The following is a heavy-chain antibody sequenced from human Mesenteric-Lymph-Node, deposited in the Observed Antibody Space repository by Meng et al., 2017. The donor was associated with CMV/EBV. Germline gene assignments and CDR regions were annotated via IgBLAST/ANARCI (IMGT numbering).Heavy chain of an antibody. CDR1: GFTFSTYW. D-gene: IGHD3-10*01. Sequence: GGSLRLSCAVSGFTFSTYWMSWVRQAPGKGLEWVANIKEDGSEKYYVDSVKGRFTISRDNAKNSLYLQMNSLRAEDTAVYYCARGRFGDWEDYWGQGTLVTVSS. CDR3: ARGRFGDWEDY. J-gene: IGHJ4*02. V-gene: IGHV3-7*01. CDR2: IKEDGSEK.